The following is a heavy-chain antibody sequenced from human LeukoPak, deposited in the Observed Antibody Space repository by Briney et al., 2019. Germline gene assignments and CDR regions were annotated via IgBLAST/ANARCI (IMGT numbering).Heavy chain of an antibody. CDR3: ARHIVGATSPFDY. D-gene: IGHD1-26*01. V-gene: IGHV4-59*08. CDR2: IYYSGGT. J-gene: IGHJ4*02. Sequence: KPSETLSLTCTVSGGSISSYYWSWIRQPPGKGLEWIGYIYYSGGTNYNPSLRSRVTISVDTSKNQFSLKLSSVTAADTAVYYCARHIVGATSPFDYWGQGTLVTVSS. CDR1: GGSISSYY.